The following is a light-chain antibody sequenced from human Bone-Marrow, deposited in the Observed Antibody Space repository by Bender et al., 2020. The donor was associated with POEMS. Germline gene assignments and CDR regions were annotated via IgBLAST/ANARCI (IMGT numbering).Light chain of an antibody. CDR1: SSNIGNSA. CDR3: SAWDGSLSGWV. J-gene: IGLJ3*02. V-gene: IGLV1-36*01. CDR2: YDD. Sequence: QSVVTQLPSLSEAPRQRVTISCSGSSSNIGNSAVNWSQQLPAEAPKLLIFYDDLLTPGVSDRFSASKSGTSASLAISGLQSEDEALDYCSAWDGSLSGWVFGGGTKLTVL.